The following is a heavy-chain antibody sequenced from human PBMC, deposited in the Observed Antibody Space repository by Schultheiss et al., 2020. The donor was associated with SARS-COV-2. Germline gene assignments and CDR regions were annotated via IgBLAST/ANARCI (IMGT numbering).Heavy chain of an antibody. CDR1: GFTFRSYA. Sequence: GGSLRLSCAASGFTFRSYAMHWVRQAPGKGLEWVAVISTTGGATYYADSVKGRFTISRDNSKNTLYLQMNSLRAEDTAVYYCAREDVYYDSSGYYLRGWFDPWGQGTLVTVSS. V-gene: IGHV3-30*04. D-gene: IGHD3-22*01. CDR3: AREDVYYDSSGYYLRGWFDP. CDR2: ISTTGGAT. J-gene: IGHJ5*02.